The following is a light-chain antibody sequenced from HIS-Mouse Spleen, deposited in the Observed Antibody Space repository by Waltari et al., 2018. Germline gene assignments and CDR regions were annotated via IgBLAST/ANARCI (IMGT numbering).Light chain of an antibody. CDR2: AAA. CDR3: QQANSFPHT. CDR1: QGISSW. V-gene: IGKV1-12*01. Sequence: DIQMTQSPSSVSASVGDRVTITCRASQGISSWLAWYQQKPGKAHKLLIYAAASVQSGVPARFSGSGTGTDCSLTISSLQPEDFATYYCQQANSFPHTFGQGTKLEIK. J-gene: IGKJ2*01.